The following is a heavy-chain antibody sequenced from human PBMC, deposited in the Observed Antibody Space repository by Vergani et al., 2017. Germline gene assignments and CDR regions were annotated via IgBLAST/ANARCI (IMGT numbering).Heavy chain of an antibody. J-gene: IGHJ6*03. CDR3: ARVLRFAARPHYYYYMDV. D-gene: IGHD6-6*01. Sequence: QVQLQESGPGLVKPSETLSLTCTVSGGSVSSGSYYWSWIRQPAGKGLEWIGYIYYSGSTNYNPSLKSRVTISVDTSKNQFSLKLSSVTAADTAVYYCARVLRFAARPHYYYYMDVWGKGTTVTVSS. CDR2: IYYSGST. CDR1: GGSVSSGSYY. V-gene: IGHV4-61*10.